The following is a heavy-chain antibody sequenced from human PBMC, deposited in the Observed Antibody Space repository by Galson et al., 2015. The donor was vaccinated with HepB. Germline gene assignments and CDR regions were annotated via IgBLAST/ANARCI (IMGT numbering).Heavy chain of an antibody. V-gene: IGHV2-26*01. Sequence: PALVKPTQTLTLTCTVSGFSLSNARMGVSWIRQPPGKALEWLAHIFSNDEKYYSTFLKSRLTISKDTSKSQVVLTMTNMDPVDTATYYCARGGYFDWSLNAFDIWGQGTMVTFSS. D-gene: IGHD3-9*01. J-gene: IGHJ3*02. CDR1: GFSLSNARMG. CDR3: ARGGYFDWSLNAFDI. CDR2: IFSNDEK.